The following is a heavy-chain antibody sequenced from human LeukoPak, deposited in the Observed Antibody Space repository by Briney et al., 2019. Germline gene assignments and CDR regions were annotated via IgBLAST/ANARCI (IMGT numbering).Heavy chain of an antibody. D-gene: IGHD3-10*01. CDR3: ARDLYSRRMNYYGSGSSFAY. V-gene: IGHV1-2*02. J-gene: IGHJ4*02. CDR2: INPNSGGT. Sequence: PWASVKVSCKASGYTFTGNYMHWVRQAPGQGLEWMGWINPNSGGTKYAQKLQGRVTMTTDTSTSTAYMELRSLRSDDTAVYYCARDLYSRRMNYYGSGSSFAYWGQGTLITVSS. CDR1: GYTFTGNY.